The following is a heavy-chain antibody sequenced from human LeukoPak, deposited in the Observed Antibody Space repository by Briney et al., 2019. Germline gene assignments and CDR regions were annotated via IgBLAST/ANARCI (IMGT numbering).Heavy chain of an antibody. CDR1: GYTFTGYY. CDR2: INPNSGGT. V-gene: IGHV1-2*02. CDR3: ARGHTYYDFWSGYYKAGNWFDP. D-gene: IGHD3-3*01. J-gene: IGHJ5*02. Sequence: ASVKVSCKASGYTFTGYYMHWVRQAPGQGLEWMGWINPNSGGTNYAQKFQGRVTMTRNTSISTAYMELSSLRSEDTAVYYCARGHTYYDFWSGYYKAGNWFDPWGQGTLVTVSS.